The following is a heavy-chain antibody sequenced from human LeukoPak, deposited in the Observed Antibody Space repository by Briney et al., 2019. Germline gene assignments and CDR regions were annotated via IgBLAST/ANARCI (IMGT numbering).Heavy chain of an antibody. Sequence: PSETLSLTCTVSGGSISSYYWSWIRQPPGKGLEWIGYIYYSGNTHYNPSLRSRVTISVDTSKNQFSLKLSSVTAADTAVYYCARDRDYYGSGSSYFDYWGQGTLVTVSS. CDR3: ARDRDYYGSGSSYFDY. CDR2: IYYSGNT. V-gene: IGHV4-59*01. CDR1: GGSISSYY. J-gene: IGHJ4*02. D-gene: IGHD3-10*01.